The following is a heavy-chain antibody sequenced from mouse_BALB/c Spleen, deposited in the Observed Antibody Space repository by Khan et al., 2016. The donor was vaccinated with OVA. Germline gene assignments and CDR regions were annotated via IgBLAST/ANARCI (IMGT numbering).Heavy chain of an antibody. CDR3: ARGGWSYVMDY. J-gene: IGHJ4*01. V-gene: IGHV14-3*02. Sequence: VQLQQSGAELVKPGASVKSSCTVSGFNIKDTYMHWVKQRPEQGLEWIGRIDPANGNTKYDPKFQGKATITADTSSNTAYLQLSSLTSEDTAVYYCARGGWSYVMDYWGQGTSVTVSS. CDR1: GFNIKDTY. D-gene: IGHD1-1*02. CDR2: IDPANGNT.